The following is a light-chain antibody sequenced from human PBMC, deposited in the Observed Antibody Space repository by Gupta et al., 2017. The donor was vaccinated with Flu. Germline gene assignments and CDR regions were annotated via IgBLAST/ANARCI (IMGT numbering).Light chain of an antibody. V-gene: IGKV3-15*01. J-gene: IGKJ1*01. CDR1: QSVRNN. CDR3: QQYNNLWT. CDR2: GAS. Sequence: EIGMTQSPATLSVSPGERVTLSCRASQSVRNNLAWYQQNPGQAPRLLIYGASTRATGIPGRFSGSGFETEFTLTISGLQSEDFALYYCQQYNNLWTFGQGTKVEIK.